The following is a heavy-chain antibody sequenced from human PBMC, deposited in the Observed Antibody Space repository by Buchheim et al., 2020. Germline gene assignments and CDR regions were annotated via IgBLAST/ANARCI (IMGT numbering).Heavy chain of an antibody. CDR2: LYYSGTT. D-gene: IGHD3-10*01. Sequence: QVQLQESGPRLVKPSETLSLTCTVSGGSVTSVGSVTSGSHYWSWIRQSPGKGLEWIGYLYYSGTTNYNPSLKSRATISVDTSKNQFSLKLRSVTAADTAVYYCAREVIMLTRFDPWGQGTL. J-gene: IGHJ5*02. CDR1: GGSVTSVGSVTSGSHY. V-gene: IGHV4-61*01. CDR3: AREVIMLTRFDP.